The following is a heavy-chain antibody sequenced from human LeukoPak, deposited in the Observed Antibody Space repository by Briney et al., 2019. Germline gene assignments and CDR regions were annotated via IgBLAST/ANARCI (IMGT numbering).Heavy chain of an antibody. V-gene: IGHV4-61*05. J-gene: IGHJ4*02. CDR2: IYTSGST. Sequence: PSETLSLTCTVSGGSISSSSYYWGWIRQPPGKGLEWIGRIYTSGSTNYNPSLKSRVTMSVDTSKNQFSLKLSSVTAADTAVYYCARGLGFGYWGQGTLVTVSS. CDR3: ARGLGFGY. D-gene: IGHD3-10*01. CDR1: GGSISSSSYY.